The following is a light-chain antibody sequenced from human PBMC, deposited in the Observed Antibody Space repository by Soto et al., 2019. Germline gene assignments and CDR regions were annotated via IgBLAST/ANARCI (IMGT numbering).Light chain of an antibody. CDR1: QSISSY. CDR3: QQYDNLPLFT. CDR2: AAS. V-gene: IGKV1-39*01. Sequence: DIPMTQSPSSLSASVGDRVTITCRASQSISSYLNWYQQKPGKAPKLLIYAASSLQSGVPSRFSGSGSGTDFTLTISSLQPEDIATYYCQQYDNLPLFTFGPGTKVDIK. J-gene: IGKJ3*01.